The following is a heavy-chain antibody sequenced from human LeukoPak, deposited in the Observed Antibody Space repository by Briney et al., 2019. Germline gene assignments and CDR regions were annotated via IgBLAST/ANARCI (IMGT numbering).Heavy chain of an antibody. CDR1: GYTFTSYG. CDR2: ISAYSGNT. CDR3: ASSPTYIAMVKSYYYYYMDV. V-gene: IGHV1-18*01. Sequence: ASVKVSCXASGYTFTSYGISWVRQAPGQGLEWMGWISAYSGNTNYAQKLQGRVTMTTDTSTSTAYMELSSLRSEDTAVYYCASSPTYIAMVKSYYYYYMDVWGKGTTVTVSS. D-gene: IGHD5-18*01. J-gene: IGHJ6*03.